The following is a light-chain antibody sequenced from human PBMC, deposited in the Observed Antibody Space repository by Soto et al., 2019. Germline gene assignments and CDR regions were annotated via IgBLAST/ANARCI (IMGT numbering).Light chain of an antibody. Sequence: EIVLTQSPGTLSLSPGERATLSCRASQSVSSSYLAWYQQKPGQAPRLLIYGASSRATGIPDRFSGSGSGRDFTLTISRLEPEDFAVYYCQQYGSSPGVTFGPGTKVDIK. CDR3: QQYGSSPGVT. V-gene: IGKV3-20*01. CDR1: QSVSSSY. J-gene: IGKJ3*01. CDR2: GAS.